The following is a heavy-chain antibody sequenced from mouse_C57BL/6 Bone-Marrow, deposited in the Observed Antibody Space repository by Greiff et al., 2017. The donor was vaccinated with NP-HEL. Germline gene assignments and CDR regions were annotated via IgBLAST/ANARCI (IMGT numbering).Heavy chain of an antibody. CDR1: GYTFTDYE. J-gene: IGHJ1*03. CDR3: TRYYGSWYFDV. D-gene: IGHD1-1*01. Sequence: QVQLQQSGAELVRPGASVTLSCKASGYTFTDYEMHWVKQTPAHGLEWIGAIDPETGGTAYNQKFKGKAILTADKSSSTAYMELRSLTSEDSAVYYCTRYYGSWYFDVWGTGTTVTVSS. V-gene: IGHV1-15*01. CDR2: IDPETGGT.